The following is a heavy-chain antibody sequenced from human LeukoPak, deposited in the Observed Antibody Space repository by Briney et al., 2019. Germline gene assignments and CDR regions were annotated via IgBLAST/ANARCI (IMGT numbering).Heavy chain of an antibody. Sequence: PSQTLSLTCAVSGGSISSGGYSWSWIRQPPGKGLEWIGYIYHSGSTYYNPSLKSRVTISVDTSKNQFSLKLSSVTAADTAVYYCARSAPPRITIFGVDLTTTDNWFDPWGQGTLVTVSS. CDR3: ARSAPPRITIFGVDLTTTDNWFDP. CDR2: IYHSGST. CDR1: GGSISSGGYS. V-gene: IGHV4-30-2*01. D-gene: IGHD3-3*01. J-gene: IGHJ5*02.